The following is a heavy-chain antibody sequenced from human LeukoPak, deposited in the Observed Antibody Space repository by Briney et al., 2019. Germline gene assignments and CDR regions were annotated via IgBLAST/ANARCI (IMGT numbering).Heavy chain of an antibody. J-gene: IGHJ6*03. CDR1: GFTFSSYS. D-gene: IGHD2-2*01. Sequence: GGPLRLSCAASGFTFSSYSMNWVRQAPGKGLEWVSSISSSRSYKYYADSLKGRFTISRDNAKNSLYLQMNSLTAEDTAVYYCARVLPAPVDYYYMDVWGKGTTVTVSS. V-gene: IGHV3-21*01. CDR2: ISSSRSYK. CDR3: ARVLPAPVDYYYMDV.